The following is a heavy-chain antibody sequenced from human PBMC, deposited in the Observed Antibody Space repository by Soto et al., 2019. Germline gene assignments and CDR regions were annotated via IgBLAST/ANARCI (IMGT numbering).Heavy chain of an antibody. CDR3: VDYGDFEGFDF. CDR1: GASIYNGGYF. CDR2: IHNSGSP. D-gene: IGHD4-17*01. J-gene: IGHJ4*02. V-gene: IGHV4-30-4*02. Sequence: SETLSLTCSVSGASIYNGGYFWSWIRQSPGKGLEWIGHIHNSGSPYNNPSLKSRVTISADTSMNQFSLALTTNDTATYFCATWVDYGDFEGFDFWGQGTLVTVSS.